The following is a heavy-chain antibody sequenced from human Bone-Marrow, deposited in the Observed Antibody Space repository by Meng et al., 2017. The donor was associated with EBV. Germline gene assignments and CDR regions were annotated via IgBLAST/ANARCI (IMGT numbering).Heavy chain of an antibody. V-gene: IGHV4-30-2*01. Sequence: LPLQEPRSGLVNPSQTLSLTWAVSGGSLSSGGDAWSWIRQPPGNGLKWIGYIYHSGSTYYNPSLKSRVTISVDRSKNQFSLKLSSVTAADTAVYYCARVVARSYFDYWGQGTLVTVSS. J-gene: IGHJ4*02. CDR3: ARVVARSYFDY. CDR1: GGSLSSGGDA. CDR2: IYHSGST.